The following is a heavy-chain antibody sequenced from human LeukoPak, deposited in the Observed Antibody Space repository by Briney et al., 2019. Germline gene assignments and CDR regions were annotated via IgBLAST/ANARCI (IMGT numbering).Heavy chain of an antibody. CDR1: GFTFSSYW. J-gene: IGHJ5*02. CDR3: ARDLGAYYDSSDNWFDP. CDR2: INTDGSST. V-gene: IGHV3-74*01. Sequence: GGSLRLSCAASGFTFSSYWMHWVRQAPGKGLVWVSRINTDGSSTSYAGSVKGRFTISRDNAKNTLYLQMNSLRAEDTALYYCARDLGAYYDSSDNWFDPWGRGTLVTVSS. D-gene: IGHD3-22*01.